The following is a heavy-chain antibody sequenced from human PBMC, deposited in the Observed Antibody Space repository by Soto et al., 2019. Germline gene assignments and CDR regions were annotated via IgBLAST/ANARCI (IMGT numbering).Heavy chain of an antibody. J-gene: IGHJ6*04. Sequence: EVQVVESGGGFVQQGGSLRLSCAASGFSFSTFGMNWVRQAPGRGLEWVAYIGTSVSDIYYADSVKGRFTISRDNVRYSLSLPVDSLRTEDPAVYYCARDAACGNSWSAFYCMAVWRKGTTVTVSS. V-gene: IGHV3-48*01. CDR3: ARDAACGNSWSAFYCMAV. CDR1: GFSFSTFG. CDR2: IGTSVSDI. D-gene: IGHD6-13*01.